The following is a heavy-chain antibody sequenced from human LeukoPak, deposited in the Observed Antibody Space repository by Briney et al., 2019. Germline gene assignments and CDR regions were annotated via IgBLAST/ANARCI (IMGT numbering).Heavy chain of an antibody. CDR1: GGSFSGYY. J-gene: IGHJ5*02. CDR3: ARMHYYDSSGHNWFDP. V-gene: IGHV4-34*01. Sequence: SETLSLTCAVYGGSFSGYYWSWIRQPPGKGREWIGEINHIGSTNYNPSLKSRVTISVDTSKNQFSLKLSSVTAEDTAVYYCARMHYYDSSGHNWFDPWGQGTLVTVSS. D-gene: IGHD3-22*01. CDR2: INHIGST.